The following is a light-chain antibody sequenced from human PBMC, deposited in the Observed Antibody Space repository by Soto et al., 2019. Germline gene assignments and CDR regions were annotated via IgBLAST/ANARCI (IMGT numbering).Light chain of an antibody. CDR1: QSVSSY. Sequence: EIVLTQSPATLSLSPGERATLSCRASQSVSSYLAWYQQKPGQAPRLLIYRASTRATGVPARFSGSGSGTEFTLTISSLQSEDVSVYFCQHYNFWPHTFGQGTKV. V-gene: IGKV3-15*01. J-gene: IGKJ2*01. CDR2: RAS. CDR3: QHYNFWPHT.